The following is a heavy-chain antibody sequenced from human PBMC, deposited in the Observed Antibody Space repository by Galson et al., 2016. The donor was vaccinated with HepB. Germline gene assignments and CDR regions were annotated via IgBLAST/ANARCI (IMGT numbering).Heavy chain of an antibody. J-gene: IGHJ3*01. Sequence: SLRLSCAASRFTFDDSSMNWVRQAPGKGLEWVSYIDSTSVTTYYAASVKGRFTISRDNAKNSLYLQMDSLRDEDSAVYYCARTDCSGGSCYPLSAFDVWGQGTILTVSS. CDR3: ARTDCSGGSCYPLSAFDV. D-gene: IGHD2-15*01. CDR2: IDSTSVTT. CDR1: RFTFDDSS. V-gene: IGHV3-48*02.